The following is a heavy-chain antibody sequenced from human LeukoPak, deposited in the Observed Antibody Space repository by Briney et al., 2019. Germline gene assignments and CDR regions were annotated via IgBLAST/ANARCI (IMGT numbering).Heavy chain of an antibody. Sequence: GGSLRLSCAVSGFTFSNYAMSWVRQAPGKGLEWVSGISGTGGSTYYADSVKGRFTISRDNSKNMLYLQMNSLRAEDTAVYYCAKVGSKYCSGGSCYLDYWGQGTPVTVSS. V-gene: IGHV3-23*01. CDR3: AKVGSKYCSGGSCYLDY. CDR2: ISGTGGST. J-gene: IGHJ4*02. D-gene: IGHD2-15*01. CDR1: GFTFSNYA.